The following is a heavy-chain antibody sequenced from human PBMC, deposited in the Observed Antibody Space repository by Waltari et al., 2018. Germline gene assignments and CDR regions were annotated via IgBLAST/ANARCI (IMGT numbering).Heavy chain of an antibody. CDR1: GYRLSIYG. CDR3: ARDRSGYKYGSN. J-gene: IGHJ4*02. D-gene: IGHD5-18*01. CDR2: ISAYNGNT. Sequence: QVQLVQSGAEVKKPGASVKVSCGASGYRLSIYGISWVRKAPGQGLEWLGWISAYNGNTHYAQKFQGRLTMTTDTSTSTAYMDLRSLRSDDTAIYYCARDRSGYKYGSNWGQGTLVTVSS. V-gene: IGHV1-18*01.